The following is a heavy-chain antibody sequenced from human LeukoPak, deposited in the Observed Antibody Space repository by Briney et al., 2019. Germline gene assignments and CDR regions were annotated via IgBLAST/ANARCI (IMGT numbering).Heavy chain of an antibody. CDR1: GFTFSSQS. CDR2: IRSKAYGGTT. Sequence: GGSLRLSCAASGFTFSSQSMNWVRQAPGKGLEWVGLIRSKAYGGTTEYAASVKGRFTISRDDSKSIAYLQMNSLKTEDTAVYYCTGADAGWFDPWGQGTLVTVSS. J-gene: IGHJ5*02. CDR3: TGADAGWFDP. V-gene: IGHV3-49*04.